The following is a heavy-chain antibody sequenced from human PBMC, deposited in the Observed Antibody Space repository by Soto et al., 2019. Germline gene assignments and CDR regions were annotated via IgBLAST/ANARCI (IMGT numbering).Heavy chain of an antibody. D-gene: IGHD3-22*01. CDR1: GYSFTSYW. V-gene: IGHV5-51*01. Sequence: LGESLKISCTGSGYSFTSYWIGWVRQMPGKGLEWMGIIYPDDSDTRYSPSFQGQVTISADKSISTAYLQWSSLKASDTAMYYCERYDFSGYFHFEFWGQGTLVTVSS. J-gene: IGHJ4*01. CDR2: IYPDDSDT. CDR3: ERYDFSGYFHFEF.